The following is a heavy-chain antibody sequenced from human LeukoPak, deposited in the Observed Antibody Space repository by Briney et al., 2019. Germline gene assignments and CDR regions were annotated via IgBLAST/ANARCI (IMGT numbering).Heavy chain of an antibody. Sequence: GGSLRPSCAASGFTVSSNYMSWVRQAPGKGLEWVSVIYSGGSTYYADSVKGRFTISRDNSKNTLYLQMNSLRAEDTAVYYCARDFGTATVFDWGQGTLVTVSS. D-gene: IGHD5-18*01. J-gene: IGHJ4*02. V-gene: IGHV3-53*01. CDR3: ARDFGTATVFD. CDR1: GFTVSSNY. CDR2: IYSGGST.